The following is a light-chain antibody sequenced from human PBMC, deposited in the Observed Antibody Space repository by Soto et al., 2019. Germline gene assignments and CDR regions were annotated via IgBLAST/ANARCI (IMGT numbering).Light chain of an antibody. V-gene: IGLV1-40*01. Sequence: QSVLTQPPSVSGAPGQRVTISCTGGSSNIGAGYDVHWYHQLPGTAPKLLIYGNHNRPSGVPDRFSGSKSGTSASLAITGLQAEDEADYYCQSYDSSLSGSVFGGGTKVTVL. CDR3: QSYDSSLSGSV. CDR2: GNH. CDR1: SSNIGAGYD. J-gene: IGLJ2*01.